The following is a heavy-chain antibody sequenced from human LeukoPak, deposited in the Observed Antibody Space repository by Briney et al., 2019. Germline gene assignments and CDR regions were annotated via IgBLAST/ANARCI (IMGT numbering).Heavy chain of an antibody. Sequence: PGGSLRLSCTASGFTFGDYAISWVRQAPGKGLVWVSRIKSDGSNTNYADSVKGRFTISRDNAKNTLHLQMNSLRAEDTAVYYCARGGYYGSGRYYFDSWGQGTLVTVSS. CDR2: IKSDGSNT. V-gene: IGHV3-74*01. CDR1: GFTFGDYA. J-gene: IGHJ4*02. CDR3: ARGGYYGSGRYYFDS. D-gene: IGHD3-3*01.